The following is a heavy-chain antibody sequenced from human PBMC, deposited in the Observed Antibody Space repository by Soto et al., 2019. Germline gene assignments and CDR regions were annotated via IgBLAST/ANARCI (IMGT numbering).Heavy chain of an antibody. CDR2: ISASGDRT. J-gene: IGHJ6*02. V-gene: IGHV3-23*01. CDR1: GFTFTTYH. CDR3: AKIPTTADYYWYGMDV. D-gene: IGHD2-21*02. Sequence: GGSLRLSCAASGFTFTTYHMVWVRQAPGKGLESVASISASGDRTYYADSVKGRFTISRDNSKNMLYLQMNSLRAEDTDVYYCAKIPTTADYYWYGMDVWGQGAAVTVSS.